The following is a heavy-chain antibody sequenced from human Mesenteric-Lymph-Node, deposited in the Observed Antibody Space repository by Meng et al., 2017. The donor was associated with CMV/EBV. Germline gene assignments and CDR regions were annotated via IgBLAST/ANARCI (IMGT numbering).Heavy chain of an antibody. Sequence: SGSGGSISSSTYYWGWIRQPPGKGLEWIGSMNYGGNTHYNPSLKSRVTTSVDTSKNQFSLNLSSVTAADTAIYYCARGDYTNSRFDPWGQGTLVTVSS. CDR1: GGSISSSTYY. V-gene: IGHV4-39*01. J-gene: IGHJ5*02. CDR3: ARGDYTNSRFDP. D-gene: IGHD3-3*01. CDR2: MNYGGNT.